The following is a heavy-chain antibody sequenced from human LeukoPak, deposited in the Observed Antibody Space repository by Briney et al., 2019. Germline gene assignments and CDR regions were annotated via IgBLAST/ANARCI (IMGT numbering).Heavy chain of an antibody. Sequence: ASVRVSCKASGYTFKTYAINWVRQAPGQGLEWMGWMNPNSGNTGYAQKFQGRVTITRNTSISTAYMELSSLGSEDTAVYYCARDCGSAAAGGRKRRWFDPWGQGTLVTVSS. CDR3: ARDCGSAAAGGRKRRWFDP. J-gene: IGHJ5*02. D-gene: IGHD6-13*01. CDR1: GYTFKTYA. CDR2: MNPNSGNT. V-gene: IGHV1-8*03.